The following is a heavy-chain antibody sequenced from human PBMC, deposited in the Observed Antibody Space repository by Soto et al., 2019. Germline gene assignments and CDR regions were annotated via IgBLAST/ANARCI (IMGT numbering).Heavy chain of an antibody. CDR2: IHYSGST. Sequence: SETLSLTCTVPGGSVNIGTYYWSWIRQPPGKGLEWIGFIHYSGSTNYNPSLKGRVTMSVDTSKNQFSLTMTNMDPVDTATYYCARIRGSSNIDYWGQGTLVTVSS. J-gene: IGHJ4*02. CDR3: ARIRGSSNIDY. V-gene: IGHV4-61*01. D-gene: IGHD3-16*01. CDR1: GGSVNIGTYY.